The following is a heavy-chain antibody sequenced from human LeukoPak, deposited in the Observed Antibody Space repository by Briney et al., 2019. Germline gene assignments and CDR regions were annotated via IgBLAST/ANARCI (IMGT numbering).Heavy chain of an antibody. CDR3: ARGWDYDSGGRPTAYVY. CDR2: ILPIFGTA. J-gene: IGHJ4*02. V-gene: IGHV1-69*01. CDR1: GGTFSNFA. Sequence: VKVSCKASGGTFSNFAINWVRQAPGPGLEWMGGILPIFGTANYAQKFQGRVTITADESTSTVYMELNSLKSEDTAVYYCARGWDYDSGGRPTAYVYWGQGTLVTVSS. D-gene: IGHD3-22*01.